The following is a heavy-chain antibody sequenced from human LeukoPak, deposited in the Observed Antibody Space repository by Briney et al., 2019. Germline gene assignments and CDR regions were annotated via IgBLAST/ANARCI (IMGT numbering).Heavy chain of an antibody. D-gene: IGHD1-26*01. CDR3: ARGGTTTWVGSFDY. V-gene: IGHV1-18*01. J-gene: IGHJ4*02. Sequence: ASVKVSCKASGYTFTSYGISWVRQAPGQGLEWMGWISPYNSNTNYVQNLQGRVTMTTDTSTSAAYVELRSLRSDDTAVYYCARGGTTTWVGSFDYWGQGSLVTVSS. CDR1: GYTFTSYG. CDR2: ISPYNSNT.